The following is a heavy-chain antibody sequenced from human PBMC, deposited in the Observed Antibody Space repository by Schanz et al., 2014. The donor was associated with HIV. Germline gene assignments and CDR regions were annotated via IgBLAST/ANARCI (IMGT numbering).Heavy chain of an antibody. D-gene: IGHD3-10*01. V-gene: IGHV3-33*06. CDR1: GFNFRTYG. CDR2: MWYDESHK. Sequence: QVQLVESGGGVVQPGRSLRLSCAASGFNFRTYGMHWVRQAPGKGLEWVAAMWYDESHKGYADSVKGRFTISRDNSKNTLYLQMNSLRAEDTALYYCAKGQRGIVRGDIDYWGQGTLVTVSS. CDR3: AKGQRGIVRGDIDY. J-gene: IGHJ4*02.